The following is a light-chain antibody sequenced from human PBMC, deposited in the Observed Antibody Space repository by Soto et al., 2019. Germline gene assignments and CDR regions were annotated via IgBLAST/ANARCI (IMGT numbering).Light chain of an antibody. Sequence: CVLTQPPSVSGASGQRVTISCTGSSSNIGAGYDVHWYQQLPGTAPKLLIYGNSNRPSGVPDRFSGSKSGTSASLAITGLQAADEADYYCQSYDSSLSVVFGGGTKLTVL. CDR3: QSYDSSLSVV. J-gene: IGLJ2*01. CDR1: SSNIGAGYD. V-gene: IGLV1-40*01. CDR2: GNS.